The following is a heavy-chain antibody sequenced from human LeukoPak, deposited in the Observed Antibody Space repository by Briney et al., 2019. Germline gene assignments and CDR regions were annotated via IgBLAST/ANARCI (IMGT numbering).Heavy chain of an antibody. CDR1: SGSISSYY. J-gene: IGHJ4*02. V-gene: IGHV4-4*07. Sequence: SETLSLTCTVSSGSISSYYWSWIRQPAGKGLEWIGRILTSGSTNYNPSLQSRVTMSVDTSKNQFSLKLNSMTAADTAVYYCAREFSYGSNGRGFDYWGQGTLVTVSS. CDR2: ILTSGST. CDR3: AREFSYGSNGRGFDY. D-gene: IGHD4-23*01.